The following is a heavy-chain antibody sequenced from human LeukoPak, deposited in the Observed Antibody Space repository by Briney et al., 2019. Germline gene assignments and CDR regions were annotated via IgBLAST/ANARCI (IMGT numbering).Heavy chain of an antibody. CDR1: GSSFTSYW. Sequence: GASLKISCKGSGSSFTSYWIGWVRPMPGKGLEWMGIIYPGDSDTRYSPSFQGQVTISADKSISTAYLQWSSLKASDTAMYYCARHKRSISAILTGYYNNWFDPWGQGTLVTVSS. V-gene: IGHV5-51*01. D-gene: IGHD3-9*01. CDR2: IYPGDSDT. CDR3: ARHKRSISAILTGYYNNWFDP. J-gene: IGHJ5*02.